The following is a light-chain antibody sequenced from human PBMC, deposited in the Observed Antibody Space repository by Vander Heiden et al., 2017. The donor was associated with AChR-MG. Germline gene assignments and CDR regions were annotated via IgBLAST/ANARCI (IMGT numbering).Light chain of an antibody. CDR1: RSNLGAGYH. J-gene: IGLJ3*02. V-gene: IGLV1-40*01. Sequence: QSVLTQPPSLSGAPGQRVTISCTGSRSNLGAGYHVHWYQPLTGAAPKLLIYDNTKRPSGVPDRFSGSKSGTSASLAITGLQSEDEADYYCQAYDSSLTGGVFGGGTKLTVL. CDR2: DNT. CDR3: QAYDSSLTGGV.